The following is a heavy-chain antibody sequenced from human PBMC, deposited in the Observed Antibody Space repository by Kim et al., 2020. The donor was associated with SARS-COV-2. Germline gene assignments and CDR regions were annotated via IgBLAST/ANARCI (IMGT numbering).Heavy chain of an antibody. V-gene: IGHV3-9*01. Sequence: GGSLRLSCAASGFTFGDYAMHWVRQAPGKGLEWVSGISWNSGSIGYADSVKGRFTISRDNAKNSLYLQMNSLRAEDTALYYCAKDILIQLWFVFDYWGQGTLVTVSS. J-gene: IGHJ4*02. CDR1: GFTFGDYA. CDR2: ISWNSGSI. D-gene: IGHD5-18*01. CDR3: AKDILIQLWFVFDY.